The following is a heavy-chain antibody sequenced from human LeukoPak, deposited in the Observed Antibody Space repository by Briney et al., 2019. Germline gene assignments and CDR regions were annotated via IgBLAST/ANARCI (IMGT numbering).Heavy chain of an antibody. CDR1: GFTFSSYS. CDR2: INSGSSTI. Sequence: GGSLRLSCAASGFTFSSYSMNWVRQAPGKGLEWVSYINSGSSTIYYADSVKGRFTVSRDNAKNSLYLQMNSLRDEDTAVYYCARAPTLYSSDWSCFDYWGQGTLVTVSS. CDR3: ARAPTLYSSDWSCFDY. V-gene: IGHV3-48*02. D-gene: IGHD6-19*01. J-gene: IGHJ4*02.